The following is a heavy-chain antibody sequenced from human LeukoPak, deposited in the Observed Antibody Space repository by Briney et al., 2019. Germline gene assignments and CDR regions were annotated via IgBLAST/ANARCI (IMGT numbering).Heavy chain of an antibody. CDR1: GFSFSDFF. CDR2: SRNKENDYAA. V-gene: IGHV3-72*01. Sequence: QPGGSLRLSCAVSGFSFSDFFMDWVRQAPGEGLEWIGRSRNKENDYAAEYAASVKGRFTISRDDSKDSLYLQLSSLKTEDTAVYYYTRESYWNLDYWGQGTLVTVSS. D-gene: IGHD1-1*01. CDR3: TRESYWNLDY. J-gene: IGHJ4*02.